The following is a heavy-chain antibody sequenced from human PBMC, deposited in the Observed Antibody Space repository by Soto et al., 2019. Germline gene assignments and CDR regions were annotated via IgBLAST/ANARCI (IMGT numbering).Heavy chain of an antibody. CDR1: GYTXTNYG. J-gene: IGHJ6*02. CDR3: AREGQAPYYYYGMDV. CDR2: ISGYNGNT. V-gene: IGHV1-18*01. Sequence: ASVKVSCKASGYTXTNYGFSWVRQAPGQGLEWMGWISGYNGNTKYAEKSQNRVTMTTDTSTNTAHMELRSLRSDDTAVYYCAREGQAPYYYYGMDVWGQGTTVTVSS.